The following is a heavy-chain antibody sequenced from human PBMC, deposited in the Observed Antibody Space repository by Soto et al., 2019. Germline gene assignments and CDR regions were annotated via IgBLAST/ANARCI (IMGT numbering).Heavy chain of an antibody. CDR2: IYPGDSDT. Sequence: GEALKISCKGSGYSVTSYWIGWVRQMPGKGLEWMGIIYPGDSDTRYSPSFQGQVTISADKSISTAYLQWSSLKASDTAMYYCARHVPDYYSYMDVWGKGTTVTGSS. CDR1: GYSVTSYW. J-gene: IGHJ6*03. CDR3: ARHVPDYYSYMDV. V-gene: IGHV5-51*01.